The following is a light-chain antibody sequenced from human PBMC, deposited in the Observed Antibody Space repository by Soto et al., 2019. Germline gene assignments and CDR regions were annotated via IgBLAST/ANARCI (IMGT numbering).Light chain of an antibody. Sequence: EIFLTQSPGTLSLSPGERATLSCRASQSVPTTYLAWYQQTPGQAPRLIIYAASSRATGIPDRFSGSGSGTEFTLTVSSLQSEDFAVYYGQQRSNWRPITFGQGTRLEIK. J-gene: IGKJ5*01. CDR2: AAS. CDR3: QQRSNWRPIT. V-gene: IGKV3D-20*02. CDR1: QSVPTTY.